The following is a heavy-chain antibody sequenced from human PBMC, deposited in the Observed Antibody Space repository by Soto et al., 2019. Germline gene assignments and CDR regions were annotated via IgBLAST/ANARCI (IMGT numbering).Heavy chain of an antibody. CDR1: GGSISSYY. D-gene: IGHD5-18*01. Sequence: SEPLSLTCTVSGGSISSYYWSWIRQPAGKGLEWIGRLYSSGSTNYNPSLKSRVTMSIDTSKNQFSMKLNSVTAADTAVYYCARIGIQLSLDYGGKGTLFTVS. CDR3: ARIGIQLSLDY. V-gene: IGHV4-4*07. J-gene: IGHJ4*02. CDR2: LYSSGST.